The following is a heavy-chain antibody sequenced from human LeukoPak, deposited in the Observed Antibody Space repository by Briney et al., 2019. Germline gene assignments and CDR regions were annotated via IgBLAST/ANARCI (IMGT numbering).Heavy chain of an antibody. J-gene: IGHJ1*01. V-gene: IGHV1-2*02. Sequence: ASVKVSCKASGYTFTGYYMHWVRQAPGQGLEWMGWINPNSGGTNYAQKFQGRVTMTRDTSISTAYMELSRLRSDDTAVYYCARAAGLMVYAIKSLAEYFQHWGQGTLVTVSS. CDR2: INPNSGGT. CDR1: GYTFTGYY. D-gene: IGHD2-8*01. CDR3: ARAAGLMVYAIKSLAEYFQH.